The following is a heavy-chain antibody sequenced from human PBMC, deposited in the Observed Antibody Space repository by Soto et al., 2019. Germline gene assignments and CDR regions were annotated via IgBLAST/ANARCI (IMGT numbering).Heavy chain of an antibody. CDR1: GGSIGSGYYY. V-gene: IGHV4-30-4*01. J-gene: IGHJ6*01. CDR2: IYYSGNT. Sequence: SLTCAVCGGSIGSGYYYWSWIRQPPGKGRECIGNIYYSGNTYYNPSLKTRLIISIDTSKNRFSLKVGSVTAADTAVYYCASSSLYGMDVGGQGTTVKVSS. CDR3: ASSSLYGMDV.